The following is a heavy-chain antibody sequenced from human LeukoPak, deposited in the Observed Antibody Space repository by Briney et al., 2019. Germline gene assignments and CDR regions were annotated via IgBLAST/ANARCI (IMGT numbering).Heavy chain of an antibody. CDR2: FYTTGSP. V-gene: IGHV4-61*02. CDR3: ASLGAFDI. J-gene: IGHJ3*02. Sequence: SETLSLTCTVSGGSISDGNYYWNWIRQPAGKGLEWIGRFYTTGSPIYSPSLKSRVTISVDTSKNQFSLKLNSVTAADTAVYYCASLGAFDIRGRGTLVTVSS. CDR1: GGSISDGNYY.